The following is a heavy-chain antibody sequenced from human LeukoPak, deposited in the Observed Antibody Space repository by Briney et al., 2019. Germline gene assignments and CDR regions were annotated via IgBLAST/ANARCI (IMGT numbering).Heavy chain of an antibody. V-gene: IGHV3-9*01. D-gene: IGHD3-10*01. Sequence: GGSLRLSCAASGFTFDDYAMHWVRQAPGKGLEWVSGISWNSGSIGYADSVKGRFTISRDNAKNSLYLQMNSLRAEDTALYYCAREDLGYYGSGSYCLDYWGQGTLVTVSS. J-gene: IGHJ4*02. CDR2: ISWNSGSI. CDR3: AREDLGYYGSGSYCLDY. CDR1: GFTFDDYA.